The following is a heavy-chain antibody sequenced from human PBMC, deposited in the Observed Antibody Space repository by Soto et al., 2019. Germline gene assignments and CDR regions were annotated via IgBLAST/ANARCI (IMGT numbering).Heavy chain of an antibody. CDR1: GFTFSDYY. Sequence: QVQLVESGGGLVKPGGSLRLSCAASGFTFSDYYMSWIRQAPGKGLEWVSYISSSSSYTNYADSVKGRFTISRDNAKNSLYLQMNSRRAEDAAVYYWARAPAGQWLVRFGEDPVDYWGQGTLVTVSS. D-gene: IGHD6-19*01. CDR2: ISSSSSYT. V-gene: IGHV3-11*05. CDR3: ARAPAGQWLVRFGEDPVDY. J-gene: IGHJ4*02.